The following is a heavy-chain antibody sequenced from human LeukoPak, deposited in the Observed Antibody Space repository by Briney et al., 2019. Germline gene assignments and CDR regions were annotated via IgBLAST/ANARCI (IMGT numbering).Heavy chain of an antibody. CDR1: GFTFSSSW. CDR2: ISGSGGST. CDR3: AKDTITDPLDAFDI. D-gene: IGHD5-24*01. Sequence: GGSLRLSCEASGFTFSSSWMTWVRQAPGKGLEWVSAISGSGGSTYYADSVKGRFTISRDNSKNTLYLQMNSLRAEDTAVYYCAKDTITDPLDAFDIWGQGTMVTVSS. J-gene: IGHJ3*02. V-gene: IGHV3-23*01.